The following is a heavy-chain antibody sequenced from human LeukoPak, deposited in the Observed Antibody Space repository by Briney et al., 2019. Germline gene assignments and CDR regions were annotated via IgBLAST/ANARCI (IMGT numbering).Heavy chain of an antibody. CDR3: AKDSDGYNSNFDY. CDR1: GFPFNVYA. CDR2: ISWNSGSI. D-gene: IGHD5-24*01. J-gene: IGHJ4*02. Sequence: GGSLRFSCEASGFPFNVYAMPWARQAPGKAWGWASGISWNSGSIGYADSVKGRFTISRDNAKNSLYLQMNSLRAEDTALYYCAKDSDGYNSNFDYWGQGTLVTVSS. V-gene: IGHV3-9*01.